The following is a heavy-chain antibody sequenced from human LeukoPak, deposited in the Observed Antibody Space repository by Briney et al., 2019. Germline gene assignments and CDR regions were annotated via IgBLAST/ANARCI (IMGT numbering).Heavy chain of an antibody. CDR3: ARGEVVTASLPDFYYYYMDV. D-gene: IGHD2-15*01. V-gene: IGHV3-48*03. CDR2: TTSSGSTI. CDR1: GFTFSTYE. Sequence: GGSLRLSCAASGFTFSTYEMNWVRQAPGKGLEWVSYTTSSGSTIYYADSVKGRFTISRDNAKNSLYLQMNSLRAEDTAVYYCARGEVVTASLPDFYYYYMDVWGKGTTVTISS. J-gene: IGHJ6*03.